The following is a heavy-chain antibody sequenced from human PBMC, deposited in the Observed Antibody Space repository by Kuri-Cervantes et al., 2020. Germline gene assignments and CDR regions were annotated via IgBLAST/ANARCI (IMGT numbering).Heavy chain of an antibody. CDR2: ISYDGSNK. CDR3: ARAHLVPAAISWFDP. J-gene: IGHJ5*02. D-gene: IGHD2-2*01. CDR1: GFTFSSYG. V-gene: IGHV3-30*03. Sequence: GGSLRLSCAASGFTFSSYGMHWVRQAPGKGLEWVAVISYDGSNKYYADSVKGRFTISRDNSKNALYLQMNSLRAEDTAVYYCARAHLVPAAISWFDPWGQGTLVTVSS.